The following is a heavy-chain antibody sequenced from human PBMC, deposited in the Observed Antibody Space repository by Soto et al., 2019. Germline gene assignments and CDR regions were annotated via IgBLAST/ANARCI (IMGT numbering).Heavy chain of an antibody. CDR3: ARGPYSSSWYTSYYYYYGMDV. Sequence: QVQLVQSGAEVKKPGASVKVSCKASGYTFTSYDINWVRQATGQGLEWMGWMNPNSGNTGYAQKFQGRVTMTRNTSIXXAXMXXSSMRSEDTAVYYCARGPYSSSWYTSYYYYYGMDVWGQGTTVTVSS. CDR2: MNPNSGNT. CDR1: GYTFTSYD. J-gene: IGHJ6*02. V-gene: IGHV1-8*01. D-gene: IGHD6-13*01.